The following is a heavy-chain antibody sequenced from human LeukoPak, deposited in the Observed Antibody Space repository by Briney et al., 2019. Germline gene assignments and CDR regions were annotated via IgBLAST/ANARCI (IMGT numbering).Heavy chain of an antibody. CDR3: ATEGVWSGYSNWFDP. D-gene: IGHD3-3*01. CDR2: FDPEDGEA. CDR1: GYTLTELS. J-gene: IGHJ5*02. Sequence: ASVKVSCKVSGYTLTELSMHWVRQAPGKGLEWMGGFDPEDGEAIYAQKFQGRVTMTEDTSTDTAYMELSSLRSEDTAVYYCATEGVWSGYSNWFDPWGQGTLVTVSS. V-gene: IGHV1-24*01.